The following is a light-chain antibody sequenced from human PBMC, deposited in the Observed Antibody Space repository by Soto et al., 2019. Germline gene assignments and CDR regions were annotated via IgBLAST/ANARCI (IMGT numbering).Light chain of an antibody. CDR3: QQYDNLPVT. Sequence: DIQMTQSPSTLSGSVGDRVTITCRASQTISSWLAWYQQKPGKAPKLLIFDVSNLQTGVPSRFSGSGSGTDFTFTISSLQPEDIATYYCQQYDNLPVTFGQGTRLEI. J-gene: IGKJ5*01. CDR2: DVS. CDR1: QTISSW. V-gene: IGKV1-33*01.